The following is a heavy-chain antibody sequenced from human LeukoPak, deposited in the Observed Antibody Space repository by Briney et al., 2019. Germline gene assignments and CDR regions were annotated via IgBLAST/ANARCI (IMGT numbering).Heavy chain of an antibody. CDR1: GVTVSNNY. J-gene: IGHJ4*02. V-gene: IGHV3-66*01. D-gene: IGHD6-6*01. CDR2: IYSGGST. Sequence: GVSLRLSCAASGVTVSNNYMNWVRQDPGKGLEWVSLIYSGGSTYYADSVKGRFTISRDNSKNTLYLQMNSLRAEDTAVYYCARDPPAVAANTYGWGQGTLVTVSS. CDR3: ARDPPAVAANTYG.